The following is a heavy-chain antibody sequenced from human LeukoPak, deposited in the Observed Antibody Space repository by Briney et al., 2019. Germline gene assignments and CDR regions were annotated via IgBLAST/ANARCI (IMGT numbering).Heavy chain of an antibody. D-gene: IGHD1-1*01. J-gene: IGHJ3*02. V-gene: IGHV4-59*01. CDR2: IYYSGST. Sequence: SETLSLTCTVSGGSISSYYWSWIRQPPGKGLEWIGYIYYSGSTNYNPSLKSRVTISVDTSKNQFSLKLSSVTAEDTAVYYCASSEATLFGTTQISGAFDIWGQGTMVTVSS. CDR1: GGSISSYY. CDR3: ASSEATLFGTTQISGAFDI.